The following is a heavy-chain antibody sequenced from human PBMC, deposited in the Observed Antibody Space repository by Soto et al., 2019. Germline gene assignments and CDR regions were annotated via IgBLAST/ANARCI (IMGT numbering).Heavy chain of an antibody. D-gene: IGHD3-10*01. CDR2: ISAYNGNT. CDR3: ARERVDYDGSGRGWFDP. CDR1: GYTFTSYG. Sequence: GASVKVSCKASGYTFTSYGISWVRQAPGQGLEWMGWISAYNGNTNYAQKLQGRVTMTTDTSTSTAYMELRSLRSDDTAVYYCARERVDYDGSGRGWFDPWGQGTLVTVSS. V-gene: IGHV1-18*04. J-gene: IGHJ5*02.